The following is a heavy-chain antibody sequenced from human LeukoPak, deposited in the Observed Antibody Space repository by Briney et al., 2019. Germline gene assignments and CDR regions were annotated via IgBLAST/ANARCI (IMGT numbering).Heavy chain of an antibody. CDR3: ARTNWGRIAAAGTGYFDY. CDR1: GGSFSGYY. V-gene: IGHV4-34*01. D-gene: IGHD6-13*01. CDR2: INHSGST. Sequence: SETLSLTCAVYGGSFSGYYWSWIRQPPGKGLEWIGEINHSGSTNYNPSLKSRVTISIDTSKNQFSLKLSSVTAADTAVYYCARTNWGRIAAAGTGYFDYWGQGTLVTVSS. J-gene: IGHJ4*02.